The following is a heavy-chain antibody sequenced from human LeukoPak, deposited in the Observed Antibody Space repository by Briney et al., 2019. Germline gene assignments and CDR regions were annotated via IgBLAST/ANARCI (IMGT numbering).Heavy chain of an antibody. Sequence: GGSLNLSCAASGFIFSNYAMSWVRQVPGRGLEWVSTISSRGDSTYVADSVKGRFTISRDNSKNSLYLQMNTVRAEDTAVYYCVKGPRPDITVAHTVENWGQGTLVTVSS. D-gene: IGHD6-19*01. J-gene: IGHJ4*02. V-gene: IGHV3-23*01. CDR3: VKGPRPDITVAHTVEN. CDR1: GFIFSNYA. CDR2: ISSRGDST.